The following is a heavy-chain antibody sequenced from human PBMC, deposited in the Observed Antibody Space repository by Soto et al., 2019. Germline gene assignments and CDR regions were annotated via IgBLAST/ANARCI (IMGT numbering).Heavy chain of an antibody. Sequence: GGSLRLSCAASGFTFSSYWMSWVRQAPGKGLEWVANIKQDGSEKYYVDSVKGRFTISRDNAKNSLYLQMNSLRAEDTAVYYCARVDGGGWPENYYYYYMDVWGKGTTVTVSS. J-gene: IGHJ6*03. CDR1: GFTFSSYW. CDR2: IKQDGSEK. V-gene: IGHV3-7*01. D-gene: IGHD2-15*01. CDR3: ARVDGGGWPENYYYYYMDV.